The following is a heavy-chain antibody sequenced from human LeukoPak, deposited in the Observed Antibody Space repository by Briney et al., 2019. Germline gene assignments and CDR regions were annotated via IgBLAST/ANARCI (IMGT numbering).Heavy chain of an antibody. V-gene: IGHV3-30-3*01. Sequence: PGGSLRLSCAASGFTFSSYAMHWVRQAPGKGLEWVAVISFDGTNKYYAYSVQGRFTISRDNSKNTLYLQMNSLRAEDTALYYCARDMYDNGWSSFDYWGQGTLVTVSS. CDR3: ARDMYDNGWSSFDY. D-gene: IGHD3-10*01. CDR2: ISFDGTNK. J-gene: IGHJ4*02. CDR1: GFTFSSYA.